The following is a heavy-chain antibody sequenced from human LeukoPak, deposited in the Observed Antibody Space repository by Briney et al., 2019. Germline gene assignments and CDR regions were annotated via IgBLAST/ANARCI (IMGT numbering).Heavy chain of an antibody. CDR1: GFTFSSYA. Sequence: GGSLRLSCAASGFTFSSYAMHWVRQAPGKGLEYVSAISSNGRSTYYANSVKGRFTISRDNSKNTLYLQMGSLRAEDMAVYYCARVGSGWYIDYWGQGTLVTVSS. CDR2: ISSNGRST. J-gene: IGHJ4*02. CDR3: ARVGSGWYIDY. D-gene: IGHD6-19*01. V-gene: IGHV3-64*01.